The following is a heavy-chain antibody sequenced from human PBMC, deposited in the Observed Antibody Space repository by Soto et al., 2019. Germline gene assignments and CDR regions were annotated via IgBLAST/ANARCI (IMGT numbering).Heavy chain of an antibody. Sequence: SETLSLTCTVSGGSVSSGSYYWSWIRQPPGKGLEWIGYIYYSGSTNYNPSLKSRVTISVDTSKNQFSLKLSSVTAADTAVYYCARGEYYDSSGYYSPDAFDIWGQGTMVTVSS. J-gene: IGHJ3*02. CDR3: ARGEYYDSSGYYSPDAFDI. D-gene: IGHD3-22*01. CDR1: GGSVSSGSYY. CDR2: IYYSGST. V-gene: IGHV4-61*01.